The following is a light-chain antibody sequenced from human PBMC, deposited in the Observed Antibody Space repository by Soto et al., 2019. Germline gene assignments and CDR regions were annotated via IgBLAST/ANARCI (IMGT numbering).Light chain of an antibody. J-gene: IGKJ1*01. CDR2: EAS. CDR1: QSISSY. CDR3: QQSDTTLWT. V-gene: IGKV1-39*01. Sequence: DIQMTQSPSSLSASVGDRVTITCRASQSISSYLNWYQQKPGKAPKLLIYEASSLQSGVPSRFSGSGSGTDFTLTISSLQPEDFATYYCQQSDTTLWTFGQGTRVEIK.